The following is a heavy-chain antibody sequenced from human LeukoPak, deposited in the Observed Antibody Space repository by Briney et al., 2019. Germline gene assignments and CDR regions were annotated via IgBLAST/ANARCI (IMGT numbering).Heavy chain of an antibody. CDR1: GGSFSGYY. D-gene: IGHD3-3*01. J-gene: IGHJ6*02. CDR3: ARDNRGIRFLEWFYGMDV. Sequence: SETLSLTCAVYGGSFSGYYWSWIRQHPGKGLEWIGNIYYSGSTYYNPSLKSRVTISVDTSKNQFSLKLSSVTAADTAVYYCARDNRGIRFLEWFYGMDVWGQGTTVTVSS. CDR2: IYYSGST. V-gene: IGHV4-31*11.